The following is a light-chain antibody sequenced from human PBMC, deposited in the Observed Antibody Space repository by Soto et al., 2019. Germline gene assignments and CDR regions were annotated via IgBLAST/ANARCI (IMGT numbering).Light chain of an antibody. CDR1: QSVSGY. J-gene: IGKJ5*01. CDR3: QQYNNWPLT. V-gene: IGKV3-15*01. CDR2: GAS. Sequence: EVVLTQSPVTLSLAPGERANLSCRASQSVSGYLAWYQQKPGQAPRLLIYGASTRATGIPARFSGSGSGTEFTLTISSLQSEDFAVYYCQQYNNWPLTFGQGTRLE.